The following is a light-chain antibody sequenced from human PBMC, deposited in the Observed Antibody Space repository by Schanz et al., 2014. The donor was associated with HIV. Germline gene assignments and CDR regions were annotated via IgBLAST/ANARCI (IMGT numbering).Light chain of an antibody. CDR1: QSISSY. CDR2: AAS. Sequence: DIQLTQSPSILSASVGDRVTITCRASQSISSYLNWYQQKPGKAPKLLISAASSLQSGVPSRFSGSGSGTDFTLTISSLQPEDFATYYCQQSYSTPHTFGQGTKLEIK. J-gene: IGKJ2*01. V-gene: IGKV1-39*01. CDR3: QQSYSTPHT.